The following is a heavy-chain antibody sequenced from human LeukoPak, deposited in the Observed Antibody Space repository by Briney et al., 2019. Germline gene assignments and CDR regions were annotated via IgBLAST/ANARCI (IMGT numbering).Heavy chain of an antibody. CDR3: AREEGWLQLGNLFDY. D-gene: IGHD5-24*01. CDR2: VNSDGGST. CDR1: GFTFSSYW. J-gene: IGHJ4*02. Sequence: GRSLRLSCAASGFTFSSYWMHWVRQAPGKGLVWVSRVNSDGGSTSYADSVKGRFTISRDNAKNTLYLQMNSLRAEDTAVYYCAREEGWLQLGNLFDYWGQGTLVTVSS. V-gene: IGHV3-74*01.